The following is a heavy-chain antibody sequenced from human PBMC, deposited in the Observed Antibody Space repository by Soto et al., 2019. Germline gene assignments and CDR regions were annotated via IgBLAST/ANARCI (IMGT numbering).Heavy chain of an antibody. CDR1: GYVITSGYY. V-gene: IGHV4-38-2*01. CDR3: ARYFHTYSGPPI. J-gene: IGHJ4*02. CDR2: VDHSGST. Sequence: SETLSLTCVVSGYVITSGYYWGWIRQPPGKGLEWIGTVDHSGSTYYDPSLQGRVTISIDTSKNQCSLKLTSVTAADTALYYCARYFHTYSGPPIWGQGTLVTVSS. D-gene: IGHD5-12*01.